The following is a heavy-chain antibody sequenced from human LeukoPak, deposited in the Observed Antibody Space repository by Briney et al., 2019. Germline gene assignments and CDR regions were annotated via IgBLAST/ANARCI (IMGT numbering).Heavy chain of an antibody. V-gene: IGHV3-21*01. Sequence: PGGSLRLSCAASGFTFSSNSMNWVRQAPGKGLEWVSSISSSSSYIYYADSVKGRFTISRDNAKNSLYLQMNSLRAEDTAVYYCARDQGGYSYTFDYWGQGTLVTVSS. J-gene: IGHJ4*02. CDR2: ISSSSSYI. D-gene: IGHD5-18*01. CDR3: ARDQGGYSYTFDY. CDR1: GFTFSSNS.